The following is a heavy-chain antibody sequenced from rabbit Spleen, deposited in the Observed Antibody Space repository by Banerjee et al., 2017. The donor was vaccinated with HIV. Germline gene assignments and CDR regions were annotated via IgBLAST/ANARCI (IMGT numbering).Heavy chain of an antibody. V-gene: IGHV1S47*01. CDR3: VRGASSSGYYSL. D-gene: IGHD1-1*01. Sequence: QEQLVESGGGLIQPGGSLKLSCKASGFDFSNYGVSWVRQAPGKGLEWIGYIDLVFGGTDYATGVNGRFTISSHNAQNTLYLQLNSLTAADTATYFCVRGASSSGYYSLWGPGTLVTFS. CDR1: GFDFSNYG. J-gene: IGHJ4*01. CDR2: IDLVFGGT.